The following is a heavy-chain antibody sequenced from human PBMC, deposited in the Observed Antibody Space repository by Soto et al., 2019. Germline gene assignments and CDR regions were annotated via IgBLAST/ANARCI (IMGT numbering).Heavy chain of an antibody. Sequence: ASVKVSCKASGYPFTGYYMHWVRQAPGQGLELMGWINPTSGCTNYAQKFQGRVTMTRDTSISTAYMELSRLRSDDTAVYYCAIAYYRPIGVVPAALLWGYGLDVWGQGTTVTVSS. V-gene: IGHV1-2*02. CDR1: GYPFTGYY. CDR2: INPTSGCT. J-gene: IGHJ6*02. D-gene: IGHD2-2*01. CDR3: AIAYYRPIGVVPAALLWGYGLDV.